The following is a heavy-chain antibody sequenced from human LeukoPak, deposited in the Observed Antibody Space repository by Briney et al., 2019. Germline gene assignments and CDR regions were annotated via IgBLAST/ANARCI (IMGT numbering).Heavy chain of an antibody. Sequence: QSGGSLRLSFAGSGFTFSSYAMSWVRQAPGKGLEWVSAISGSGGSTYYADSVKGRFTISRDNSKNTLYLQMNSLRAEDTAVYYCVKNGAAAGTSDYWGQGTLVTVSS. CDR3: VKNGAAAGTSDY. J-gene: IGHJ4*02. CDR1: GFTFSSYA. D-gene: IGHD6-13*01. V-gene: IGHV3-23*01. CDR2: ISGSGGST.